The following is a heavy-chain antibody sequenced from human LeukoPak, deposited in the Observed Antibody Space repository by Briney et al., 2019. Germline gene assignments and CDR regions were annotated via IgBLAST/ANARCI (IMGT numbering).Heavy chain of an antibody. CDR1: GFSVRTTY. J-gene: IGHJ4*02. CDR3: TRSGYRHPYHFDS. D-gene: IGHD3-22*01. V-gene: IGHV3-53*01. Sequence: GGSLRLSCAASGFSVRTTYMSWVRQAPGKRLEWVSVLYTGGGTDHADSVKGRFTISRDNSKNTLSLQMNSLGVEDTAIYYCTRSGYRHPYHFDSWGQGTLVTVSS. CDR2: LYTGGGT.